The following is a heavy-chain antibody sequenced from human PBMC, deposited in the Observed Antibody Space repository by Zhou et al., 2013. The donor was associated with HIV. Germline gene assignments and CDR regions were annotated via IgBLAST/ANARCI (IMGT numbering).Heavy chain of an antibody. V-gene: IGHV1-8*01. CDR3: GRRGSWGDRTTIIRGGVDV. CDR2: INPNSGKG. J-gene: IGHJ6*02. D-gene: IGHD3-10*01. Sequence: QVRLVQSGGEVKKPGASVKVPCKASGYTFTTSDIHWVRQASGQGLEWMGWINPNSGKGYYAQRFQGRVTMSRNISTTTAHMELSSLTSEDTAVYYCGRRGSWGDRTTIIRGGVDVWGQGTTVSVSS. CDR1: GYTFTTSD.